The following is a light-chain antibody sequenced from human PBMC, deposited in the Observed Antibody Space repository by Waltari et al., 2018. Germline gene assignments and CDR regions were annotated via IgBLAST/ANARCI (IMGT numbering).Light chain of an antibody. J-gene: IGKJ4*02. CDR3: CSFAGYYTYWV. V-gene: IGKV2-28*01. CDR1: QSLLHSSNGYNY. Sequence: DIVMTQSPLSLSVTPGEPASISCRSSQSLLHSSNGYNYLAWFLQKPGQSPQLLIYLGSFRASGVPDRFSGSKSGSTASLTISGLQADDEGDYYCCSFAGYYTYWVFGGGT. CDR2: LGS.